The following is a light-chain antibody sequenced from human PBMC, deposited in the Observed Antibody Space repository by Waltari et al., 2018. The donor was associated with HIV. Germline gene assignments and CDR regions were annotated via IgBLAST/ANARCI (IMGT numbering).Light chain of an antibody. CDR1: SSDVGGYNP. Sequence: QSALTQPRSVSGSPGQSVTISCTGTSSDVGGYNPVSWYQQHPGKAPKFMIYDVSKRPSGVPDRFSGSKSGNTASLTISGLQAEDEADYYCCSYAGNYTLVFGGGTKLTVL. CDR2: DVS. CDR3: CSYAGNYTLV. J-gene: IGLJ3*02. V-gene: IGLV2-11*01.